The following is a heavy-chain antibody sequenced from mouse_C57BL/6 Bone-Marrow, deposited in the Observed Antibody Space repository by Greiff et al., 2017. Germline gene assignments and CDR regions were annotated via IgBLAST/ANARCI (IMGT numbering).Heavy chain of an antibody. J-gene: IGHJ2*01. CDR1: EYEFPSHD. CDR3: ACPPVVFDY. D-gene: IGHD1-1*01. Sequence: EVKVVESGGGLVQPGESLKLSCESNEYEFPSHDMSWVRKTPEKRLELVAAITSDGGSTYYPDTMEIRCIISRDNTQKTLYLQMSSLRSEDTALYYCACPPVVFDYWGQGTTLTVSS. CDR2: ITSDGGST. V-gene: IGHV5-2*01.